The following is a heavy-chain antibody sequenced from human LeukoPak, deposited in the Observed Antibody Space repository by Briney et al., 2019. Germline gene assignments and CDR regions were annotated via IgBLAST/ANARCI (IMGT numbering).Heavy chain of an antibody. Sequence: SGTLSLTCAVSGGSIKSNNWWSWVRQPPGKGLEWIGEIYHSGSTNYNPSLESRVTVSVDKSKNQFSLDLSSVTAADTAVYYCASPTNSGSDSWGQGTLVTASS. CDR2: IYHSGST. J-gene: IGHJ4*02. D-gene: IGHD2-8*01. CDR3: ASPTNSGSDS. CDR1: GGSIKSNNW. V-gene: IGHV4-4*02.